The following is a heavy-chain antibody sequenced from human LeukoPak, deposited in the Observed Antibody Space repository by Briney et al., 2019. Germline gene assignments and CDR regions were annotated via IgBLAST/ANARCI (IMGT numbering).Heavy chain of an antibody. CDR2: IYSGGDT. CDR1: GFTFSNYC. Sequence: GGSLRLSCAASGFTFSNYCMSWVRQAPGKGLVWVSVIYSGGDTYYADSVKGRFTISRDNSKNTLYLQMNSLRTEDTAVYYCARGRSGDYWDRGPVTLVTVSS. D-gene: IGHD6-19*01. V-gene: IGHV3-66*01. J-gene: IGHJ4*02. CDR3: ARGRSGDYWD.